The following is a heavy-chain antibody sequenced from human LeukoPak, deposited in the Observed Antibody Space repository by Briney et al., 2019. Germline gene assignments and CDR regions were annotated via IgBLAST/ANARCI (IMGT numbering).Heavy chain of an antibody. CDR2: ISAYNGNT. D-gene: IGHD6-25*01. CDR3: ARAQRGVNYYYYMDV. CDR1: GYTFTSYG. V-gene: IGHV1-18*01. Sequence: GASVKVSCKASGYTFTSYGISWVRQAPGQGLEWMGWISAYNGNTNYAQKLQGRVTMTTDTSTSTAYMELRSLRSDDTAVYYCARAQRGVNYYYYMDVWGKGTTVTISS. J-gene: IGHJ6*03.